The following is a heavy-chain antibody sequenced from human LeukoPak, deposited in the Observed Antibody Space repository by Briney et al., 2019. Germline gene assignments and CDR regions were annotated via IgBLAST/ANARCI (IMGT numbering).Heavy chain of an antibody. CDR2: IYTSGRT. CDR3: ARTTVTPDYYYYGMDV. V-gene: IGHV4-4*07. Sequence: PSETLSLTCTVSGGSISSYYWSWIRQPAGKGLEWIGRIYTSGRTNYNPSLKSRVTMSVDTSKNQFSLKLSSVTAADTAVYYCARTTVTPDYYYYGMDVWGQGTTVTVSS. D-gene: IGHD4-11*01. J-gene: IGHJ6*02. CDR1: GGSISSYY.